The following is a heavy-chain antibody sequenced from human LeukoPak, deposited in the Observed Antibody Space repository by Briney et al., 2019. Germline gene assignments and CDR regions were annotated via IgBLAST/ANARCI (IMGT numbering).Heavy chain of an antibody. CDR1: GYTFTSYD. J-gene: IGHJ6*03. Sequence: ASVKVSCKASGYTFTSYDINWVRQATGQGLEWMGWMNPNSGNTGYAQKFQGRVTMTRNTSISTAYMELSSLRSEDTGVYYCARDGGYSYGDYYYYYMDVWGKGTTVTISS. V-gene: IGHV1-8*01. CDR3: ARDGGYSYGDYYYYYMDV. D-gene: IGHD5-18*01. CDR2: MNPNSGNT.